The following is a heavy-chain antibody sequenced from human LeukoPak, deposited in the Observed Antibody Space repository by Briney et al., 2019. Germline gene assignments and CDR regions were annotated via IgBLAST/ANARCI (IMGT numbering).Heavy chain of an antibody. V-gene: IGHV4-59*01. Sequence: PSETLSLTCTVSGGSMSTYYWTWIRQPPGKGLEWIGYRHNSGSTNCNPSLRSRVTMSIDTSKNQFSLRLTSLTAADTAVYYCATRAIAAAAPVYFDYWGQGTLVTVSS. CDR1: GGSMSTYY. J-gene: IGHJ4*02. CDR3: ATRAIAAAAPVYFDY. CDR2: RHNSGST. D-gene: IGHD6-13*01.